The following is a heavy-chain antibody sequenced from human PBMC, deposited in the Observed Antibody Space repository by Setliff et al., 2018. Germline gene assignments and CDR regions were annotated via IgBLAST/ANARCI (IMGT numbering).Heavy chain of an antibody. CDR2: ISPGGST. D-gene: IGHD6-6*01. V-gene: IGHV4-34*01. Sequence: SETLSLTCGVSGGGGSFSAYYWSWIRQPPGKGLEWIGEISPGGSTIYNPSLKSRVTMSIDTSKNQFSLMVTSVTAADTAVYYCARGRNVASRLLDSWGQGTLVTVSS. CDR3: ARGRNVASRLLDS. CDR1: GGGGSFSAYY. J-gene: IGHJ4*02.